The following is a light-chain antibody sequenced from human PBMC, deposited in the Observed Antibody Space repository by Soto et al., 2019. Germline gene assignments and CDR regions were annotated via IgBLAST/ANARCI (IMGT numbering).Light chain of an antibody. V-gene: IGKV3-20*01. CDR3: QQYGSSPLT. CDR1: QSVTSSY. CDR2: GAS. Sequence: EIVLTQSPGTLSLSPGESATLSCRASQSVTSSYLARYQQKPGQAPRLLIYGASSRATGIPDRFSGSGSGTDFTLTISRLEPEDFAVYYCQQYGSSPLTFGGGTKVEIK. J-gene: IGKJ4*01.